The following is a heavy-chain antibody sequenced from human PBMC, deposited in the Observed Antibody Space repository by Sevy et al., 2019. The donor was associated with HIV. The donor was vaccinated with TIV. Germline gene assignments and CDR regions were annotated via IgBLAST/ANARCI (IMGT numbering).Heavy chain of an antibody. D-gene: IGHD2-8*01. J-gene: IGHJ5*02. CDR2: ISSSGSSI. CDR1: VFTFSSYD. Sequence: GESLKISCTASVFTFSSYDMNWVRQAPGKGLEWVSKISSSGSSIYYADSVKGRFTISRDNAKNSLNLQMNSLRAEDTAVYYCTRNGGAFDNGFDPWGQGTLVTVSS. CDR3: TRNGGAFDNGFDP. V-gene: IGHV3-48*03.